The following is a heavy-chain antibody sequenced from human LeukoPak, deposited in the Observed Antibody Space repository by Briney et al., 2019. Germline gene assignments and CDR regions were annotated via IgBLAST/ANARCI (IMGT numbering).Heavy chain of an antibody. CDR1: GGSISSSSYY. Sequence: SETLSLTCTVSGGSISSSSYYWGWIRQPPGKGLEWIGSIYYSGSTYYNPSLKSRVTIFVDTSKNQFSLKLSSVTAADTAVYYCARPFSYSSGWYYFDYWGQGTLVTVSS. J-gene: IGHJ4*02. V-gene: IGHV4-39*01. CDR3: ARPFSYSSGWYYFDY. CDR2: IYYSGST. D-gene: IGHD6-19*01.